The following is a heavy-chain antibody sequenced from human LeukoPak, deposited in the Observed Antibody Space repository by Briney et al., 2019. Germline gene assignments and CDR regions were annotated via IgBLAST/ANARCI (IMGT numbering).Heavy chain of an antibody. Sequence: GESLKISCKGSEYRFSNCWIGWVRQMPGKGLEWRGIIYPRDSDTRYSPSFQGQVTISADKSISTAYLQWSSLKASDTAMYYCARGTRRDGNILDAFDIWGQGTMVTVSS. CDR3: ARGTRRDGNILDAFDI. D-gene: IGHD5-24*01. J-gene: IGHJ3*02. CDR2: IYPRDSDT. CDR1: EYRFSNCW. V-gene: IGHV5-51*01.